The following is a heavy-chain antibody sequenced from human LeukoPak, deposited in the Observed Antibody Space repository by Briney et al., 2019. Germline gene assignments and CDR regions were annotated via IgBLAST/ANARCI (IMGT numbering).Heavy chain of an antibody. CDR3: ARDRAYDDAFDI. D-gene: IGHD5-12*01. V-gene: IGHV3-64*01. CDR1: GFTFSSYA. Sequence: GGSLRLSCAASGFTFSSYAMHWVRQAPGKGLEYVSAISSNGGRTYYANSVKGRFTISRDNSKNTLYLQMGSLRAEDMAVYYCARDRAYDDAFDIWGQGTMVTVSS. CDR2: ISSNGGRT. J-gene: IGHJ3*02.